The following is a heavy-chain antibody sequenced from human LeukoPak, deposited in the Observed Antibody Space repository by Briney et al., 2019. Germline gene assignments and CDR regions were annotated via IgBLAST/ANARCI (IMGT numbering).Heavy chain of an antibody. Sequence: GGSLRLSCAASGFIFSDYSMNWVRQAPGKGLEWVSHINGNSITRYYADSVKGRFTISRDNVKNSLYLQMNSLRDEDTAVYYCASYGRPPPDTVMALDYWGQGTLVTVSS. D-gene: IGHD5-18*01. J-gene: IGHJ4*02. CDR3: ASYGRPPPDTVMALDY. V-gene: IGHV3-48*02. CDR2: INGNSITR. CDR1: GFIFSDYS.